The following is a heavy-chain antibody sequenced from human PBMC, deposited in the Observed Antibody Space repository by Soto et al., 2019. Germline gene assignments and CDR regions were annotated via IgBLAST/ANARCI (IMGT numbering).Heavy chain of an antibody. D-gene: IGHD3-22*01. J-gene: IGHJ3*02. V-gene: IGHV1-8*01. CDR2: MNPNSGNT. CDR3: ARDKTTYYYDSSGYPEPRYDAFDI. CDR1: GYTFTSYD. Sequence: ASVKVSCKASGYTFTSYDINWVRQATGQGFEYLGWMNPNSGNTGYVKKFQGRVTMTRDTSTSTAYMELRSLRSDDTAVYYCARDKTTYYYDSSGYPEPRYDAFDIWGQGTMVTVSS.